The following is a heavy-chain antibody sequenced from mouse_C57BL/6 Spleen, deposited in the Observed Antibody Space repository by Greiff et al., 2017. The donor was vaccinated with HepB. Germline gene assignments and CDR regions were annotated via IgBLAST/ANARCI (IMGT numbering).Heavy chain of an antibody. CDR3: ANYGGGAMDY. CDR1: GYSITSGYY. D-gene: IGHD1-2*01. Sequence: EVKLVESGPGLVKPSQSLSLTCSVTGYSITSGYYWNWIRQFPGNKLEWMGYISYDGSNNYNPSLKNRISITRDTSKNQFFLKLNSVTTEDTATYYCANYGGGAMDYWGQGTSVTVSS. CDR2: ISYDGSN. V-gene: IGHV3-6*01. J-gene: IGHJ4*01.